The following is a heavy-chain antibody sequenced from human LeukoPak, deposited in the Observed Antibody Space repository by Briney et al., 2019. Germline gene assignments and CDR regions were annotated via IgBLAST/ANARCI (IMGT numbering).Heavy chain of an antibody. Sequence: PSETLSLTCTVSGGSISSGSYYCSWIRQPPGKGLEWIGYIYYIGSTNYNPSLKSRVTISVDTSKNQFSLKLSSVTAADTAVYYCARHSPTYNWFDPWGQGTLVTVSS. D-gene: IGHD2-21*01. J-gene: IGHJ5*02. V-gene: IGHV4-61*01. CDR1: GGSISSGSYY. CDR3: ARHSPTYNWFDP. CDR2: IYYIGST.